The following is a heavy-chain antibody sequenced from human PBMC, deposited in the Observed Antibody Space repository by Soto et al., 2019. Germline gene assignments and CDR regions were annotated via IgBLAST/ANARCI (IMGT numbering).Heavy chain of an antibody. CDR3: AHSMLGRYCSSTSCYAVDY. V-gene: IGHV2-5*02. CDR1: GFSLSTSGVG. Sequence: QITLKESGPTLVKPTQTLTLTCTFSGFSLSTSGVGVGWIRQPPGKALEWLALIYWDDDKRYSPSLKSRLTNTKDTSKNQVVLTMTNMDPVDTATYYCAHSMLGRYCSSTSCYAVDYWGQGTLVTVSS. J-gene: IGHJ4*02. D-gene: IGHD2-2*01. CDR2: IYWDDDK.